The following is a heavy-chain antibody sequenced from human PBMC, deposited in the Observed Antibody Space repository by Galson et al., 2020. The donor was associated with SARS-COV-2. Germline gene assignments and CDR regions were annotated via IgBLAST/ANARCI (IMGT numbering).Heavy chain of an antibody. CDR1: GFSVSSYY. Sequence: GASLKISCAASGFSVSSYYMSWVRQAPGKGLEWVSLIFGAGTTYYADSVKGRFTISRDSSTNTVHLQMNSLRAEDTAVYYCARDRGGYYYLDVWGEGTTVTVAS. D-gene: IGHD3-10*01. J-gene: IGHJ6*03. CDR3: ARDRGGYYYLDV. CDR2: IFGAGTT. V-gene: IGHV3-53*01.